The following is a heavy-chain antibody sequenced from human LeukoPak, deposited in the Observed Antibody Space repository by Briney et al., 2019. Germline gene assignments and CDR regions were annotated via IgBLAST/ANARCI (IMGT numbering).Heavy chain of an antibody. D-gene: IGHD1-14*01. J-gene: IGHJ4*02. V-gene: IGHV1-69*13. CDR1: GGTFSSYA. CDR2: IICIFGTA. Sequence: ASVKVSCKASGGTFSSYAISWVRQAPGQRLEWIGGIICIFGTANSARTFQGRVTITAEESTSSAYMEPSSLRSEDTAVYYCARAFSIRLPGGQPFDYWGQGTLVTVSS. CDR3: ARAFSIRLPGGQPFDY.